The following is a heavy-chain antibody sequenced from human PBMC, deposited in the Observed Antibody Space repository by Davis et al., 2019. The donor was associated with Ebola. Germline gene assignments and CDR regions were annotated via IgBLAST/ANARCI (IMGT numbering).Heavy chain of an antibody. CDR1: GGSSSGYY. J-gene: IGHJ6*02. Sequence: SETLSLTCAVYGGSSSGYYWSWIRQPPGKGLEWIGEINHSGSTNYNPSLKSRVTISVDTSKNQFSLKLSSVTAADTAVYYCARDDAVVPAAGHYYGMDVWGQGTTVTVSS. CDR3: ARDDAVVPAAGHYYGMDV. D-gene: IGHD2-2*01. V-gene: IGHV4-34*01. CDR2: INHSGST.